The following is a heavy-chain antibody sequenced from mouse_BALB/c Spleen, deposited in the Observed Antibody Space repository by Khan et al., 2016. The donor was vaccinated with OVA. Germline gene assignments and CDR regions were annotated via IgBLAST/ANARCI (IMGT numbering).Heavy chain of an antibody. CDR2: INPPNGNT. D-gene: IGHD3-3*01. J-gene: IGHJ3*02. V-gene: IGHV14-3*02. CDR1: GFNIKNSN. CDR3: ARWAVK. Sequence: EVELVESGAELVKSGATVKLSCTASGFNIKNSNMHWLKQWPEQGLEWIGRINPPNGNTKYDPEFKGKSTITADTSSNTAYLQLSSLTSEDTAVYYCARWAVKWGQGTMVTVS.